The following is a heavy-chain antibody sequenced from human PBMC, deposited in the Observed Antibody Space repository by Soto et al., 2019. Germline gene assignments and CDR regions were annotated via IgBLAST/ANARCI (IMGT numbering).Heavy chain of an antibody. CDR3: ARSYGTGYRAFDY. Sequence: QVQLVQSGAEVKRPGSSVKVSCKASGDTFNFYSINWVRQAPGLGLEWMGRVNPIVSMSNYAQKFQGRVTMTADKSTSTAYMELSSLRSEDTAIYYWARSYGTGYRAFDYWGQGALVTVSS. J-gene: IGHJ4*02. V-gene: IGHV1-69*02. CDR1: GDTFNFYS. CDR2: VNPIVSMS. D-gene: IGHD3-10*01.